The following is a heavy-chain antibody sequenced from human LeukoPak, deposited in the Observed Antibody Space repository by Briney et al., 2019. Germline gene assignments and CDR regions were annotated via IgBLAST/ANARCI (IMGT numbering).Heavy chain of an antibody. CDR3: ARVLLVKDSSKAFDI. CDR1: GGSTSSYY. CDR2: IYTSGST. D-gene: IGHD3-22*01. J-gene: IGHJ3*02. V-gene: IGHV4-4*07. Sequence: SETLSLTCTVSGGSTSSYYWSWIRQPAGKGLEWIGRIYTSGSTNYNPSLKSRVTMSVDTSKNQFSLKLSSVTAADTAVYYCARVLLVKDSSKAFDIWGQGTMVTVSS.